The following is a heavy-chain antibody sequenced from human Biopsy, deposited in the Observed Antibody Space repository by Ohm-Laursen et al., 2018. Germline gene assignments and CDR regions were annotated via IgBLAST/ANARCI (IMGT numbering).Heavy chain of an antibody. CDR2: IKSKFDGETT. D-gene: IGHD3-16*01. CDR1: GFTFGDAW. J-gene: IGHJ6*02. CDR3: STGGGDFYYNGMDV. Sequence: GSLRLSCAASGFTFGDAWMSWIRQALGKGLEWVGRIKSKFDGETTDYAAPVKGRFIISRDDSKSTLFLQMNSLKVEDTGVYFCSTGGGDFYYNGMDVWGQGTTVTVSS. V-gene: IGHV3-15*01.